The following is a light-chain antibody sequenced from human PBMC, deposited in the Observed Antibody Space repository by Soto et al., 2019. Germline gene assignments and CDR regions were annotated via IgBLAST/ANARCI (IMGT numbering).Light chain of an antibody. J-gene: IGKJ1*01. CDR3: QQYSDSPPT. CDR1: QRVSARY. CDR2: GAS. Sequence: ETVMTQSPATLSVSPGERATLSCRASQRVSARYLAWYHQKPGQAPRLLIFGASDRATGIPDRFSGSGSGTDFTLTIDRLEPEDFAMYYCQQYSDSPPTFGQGTKVDI. V-gene: IGKV3-20*01.